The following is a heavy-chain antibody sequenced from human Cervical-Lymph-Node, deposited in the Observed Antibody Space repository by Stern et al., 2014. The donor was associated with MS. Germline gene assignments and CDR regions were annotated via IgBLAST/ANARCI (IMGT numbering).Heavy chain of an antibody. CDR3: ARWAYSSGWYNWFDP. CDR1: GGSITNDY. V-gene: IGHV4-59*05. J-gene: IGHJ5*02. D-gene: IGHD3-22*01. Sequence: QVQLQESGPGLVKPSETLSLTCTVSGGSITNDYWSWYRQPPGKGLEWIGSIYYSGSTYYKPSLKSRVTISVDTSQNQFSLNWSSVTAADTAVYYCARWAYSSGWYNWFDPWGQGTLVTVSS. CDR2: IYYSGST.